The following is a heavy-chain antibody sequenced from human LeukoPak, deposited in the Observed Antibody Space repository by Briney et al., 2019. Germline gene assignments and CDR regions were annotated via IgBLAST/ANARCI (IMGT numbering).Heavy chain of an antibody. J-gene: IGHJ4*02. D-gene: IGHD4-17*01. CDR3: AKPALYYGDYVSTWGRFDY. Sequence: GGSLRLSCAASGFTFSSYGMSWVRQASGKGLEWVSAISGGGGSTYYAGSVKGRFTISRDNSDNTLYLQMNSLRAEDTAVYYCAKPALYYGDYVSTWGRFDYWGQGTLVTVSS. CDR1: GFTFSSYG. CDR2: ISGGGGST. V-gene: IGHV3-23*01.